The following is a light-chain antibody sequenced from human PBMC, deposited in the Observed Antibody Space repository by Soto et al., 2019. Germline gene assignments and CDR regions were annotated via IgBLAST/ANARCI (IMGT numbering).Light chain of an antibody. J-gene: IGKJ1*01. Sequence: NQMTQSHSSLSASVGDRFTITCRANYNIRNSLNWYQQKPREAPKLLIYASSSLESGVPSRFSGSASGTDFTLTINSLQPEDFATYYCQQSYSTSLTFGQGTMVDIK. CDR1: YNIRNS. V-gene: IGKV1-39*01. CDR3: QQSYSTSLT. CDR2: ASS.